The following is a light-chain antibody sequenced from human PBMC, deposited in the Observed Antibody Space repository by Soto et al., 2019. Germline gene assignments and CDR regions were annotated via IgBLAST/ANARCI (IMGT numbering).Light chain of an antibody. Sequence: DIQMTQSPSTLSASVGDRVTITCRASQSISTWLAWYQQKPGKAPKLLIYTASSLEGGVPSRFSGSGSGTEFNLTISSLQPDDFATYYCQQYNTYPLTFGGGTTVDIE. J-gene: IGKJ4*01. V-gene: IGKV1-5*03. CDR2: TAS. CDR1: QSISTW. CDR3: QQYNTYPLT.